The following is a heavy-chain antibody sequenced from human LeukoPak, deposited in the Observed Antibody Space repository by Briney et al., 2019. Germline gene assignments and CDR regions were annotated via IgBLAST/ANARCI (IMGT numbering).Heavy chain of an antibody. CDR1: GSSISSFY. CDR2: IYSSGST. CDR3: ARGEVVGSNPDYFDN. J-gene: IGHJ4*02. V-gene: IGHV4-4*07. D-gene: IGHD1-26*01. Sequence: PSETPSLTCTVSGSSISSFYWSWIRQPAGKGLEWIGRIYSSGSTNYNPSLKSRVTMSLDTSKSQFSLKVNSVTAADTAVYYCARGEVVGSNPDYFDNWGQGTLVTVSS.